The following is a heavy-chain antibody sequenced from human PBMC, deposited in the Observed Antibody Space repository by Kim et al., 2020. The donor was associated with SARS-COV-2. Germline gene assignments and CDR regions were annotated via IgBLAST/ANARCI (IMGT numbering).Heavy chain of an antibody. V-gene: IGHV4-34*01. Sequence: SETLSLTCAVYGGSFSGYYWSWIRQPPGKGLEWIGEINHSGSTNYNPSLKSRVTISVDTSKNQFSLKLSSVTAADTAVYYCARGIVASADYWGQGTLVTVSS. J-gene: IGHJ4*02. CDR2: INHSGST. CDR3: ARGIVASADY. CDR1: GGSFSGYY. D-gene: IGHD6-13*01.